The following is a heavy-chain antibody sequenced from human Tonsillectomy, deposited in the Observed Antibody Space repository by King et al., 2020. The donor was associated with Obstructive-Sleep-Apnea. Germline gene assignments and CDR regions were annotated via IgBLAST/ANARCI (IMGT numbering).Heavy chain of an antibody. Sequence: VQLVESGGGLVQPGGSLRLSCAASGCTLSTYTMNWVRQAPGQGLEWVSYISSSSSPIYYADSVKGRFTISRDNAKNSLYLQMNSLSAEDTAVYYCARDTPLNYWGQGTLVTVSS. CDR2: ISSSSSPI. CDR1: GCTLSTYT. CDR3: ARDTPLNY. V-gene: IGHV3-48*04. D-gene: IGHD2-15*01. J-gene: IGHJ4*02.